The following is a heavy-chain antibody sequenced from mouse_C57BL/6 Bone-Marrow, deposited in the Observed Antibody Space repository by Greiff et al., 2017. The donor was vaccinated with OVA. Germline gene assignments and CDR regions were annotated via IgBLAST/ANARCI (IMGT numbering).Heavy chain of an antibody. CDR1: GYTFTDYY. D-gene: IGHD1-1*01. V-gene: IGHV1-19*01. CDR2: LNPYNGGT. J-gene: IGHJ1*03. CDR3: ERDGTTVVSYWGIDV. Sequence: EVKLMESGPVLVKPGASVKLSCKASGYTFTDYYMNWVKQSHGQSLEWIGALNPYNGGTTYNQKFKGKATLTVDTSSSTAYMALHSLTSEDSAVSNGERDGTTVVSYWGIDVWGTGTTVTVSS.